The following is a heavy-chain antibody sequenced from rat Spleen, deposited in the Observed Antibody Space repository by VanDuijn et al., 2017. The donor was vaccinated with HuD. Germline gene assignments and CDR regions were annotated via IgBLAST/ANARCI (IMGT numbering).Heavy chain of an antibody. CDR1: GFTFSNYG. CDR2: ISYDGSST. CDR3: ARTITIAAFFDY. Sequence: EVQLVESGGGLVQPGRSLKLSCAASGFTFSNYGMAWVRQAPTKGLEWVATISYDGSSTYYRDSVKGRFTISRDNAKSTLYLQMDSLRSEDTATYYCARTITIAAFFDYWGQGVMVTVSS. D-gene: IGHD1-2*01. V-gene: IGHV5-29*01. J-gene: IGHJ2*01.